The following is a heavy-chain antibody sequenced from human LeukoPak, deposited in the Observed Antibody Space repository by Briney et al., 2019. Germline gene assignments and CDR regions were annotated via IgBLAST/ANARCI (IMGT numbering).Heavy chain of an antibody. J-gene: IGHJ6*02. D-gene: IGHD3-22*01. CDR3: AREGGDYYYEKYYYCGMDV. CDR2: ISSSSSYI. Sequence: PGGSLRLSCAASGFTSSSYSMNWVRQAPGKGLEWVSSISSSSSYIYYADSVKGRFTISRDNAKNSLYLQMNSLRVEDTAVYYCAREGGDYYYEKYYYCGMDVWGQGTTVTVSS. V-gene: IGHV3-21*01. CDR1: GFTSSSYS.